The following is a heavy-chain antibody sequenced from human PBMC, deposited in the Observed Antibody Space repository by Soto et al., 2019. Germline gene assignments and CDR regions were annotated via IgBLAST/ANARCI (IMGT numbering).Heavy chain of an antibody. CDR3: VQSRCGGDCLQSYSSHSYYGLDV. Sequence: QITLKESGPTLVKPTQTLTLTCTFSGFSLSTTGVGVGWIRQPPGKAMEWLALIYWDDDKRYNPSLNSRLTIPKDTSKNQVVLAMTTMDPVDTATYYCVQSRCGGDCLQSYSSHSYYGLDVWGQGTTVTVSS. CDR2: IYWDDDK. D-gene: IGHD2-21*02. J-gene: IGHJ6*02. CDR1: GFSLSTTGVG. V-gene: IGHV2-5*02.